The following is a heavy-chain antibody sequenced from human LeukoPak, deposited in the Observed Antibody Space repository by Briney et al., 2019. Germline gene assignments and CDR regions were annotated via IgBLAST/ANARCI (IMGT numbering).Heavy chain of an antibody. V-gene: IGHV3-23*01. CDR2: ISGSGGST. D-gene: IGHD3-10*01. CDR1: GFTFSSYA. Sequence: GGSLRLSCAASGFTFSSYAMTWVRQAPGKGLEWVSAISGSGGSTYYADSVKGRITISRDNSKNALYLQMSSLRAEDTAVYYCAKDLITMVRGVTWFDPWGQGTLVTVSS. J-gene: IGHJ5*02. CDR3: AKDLITMVRGVTWFDP.